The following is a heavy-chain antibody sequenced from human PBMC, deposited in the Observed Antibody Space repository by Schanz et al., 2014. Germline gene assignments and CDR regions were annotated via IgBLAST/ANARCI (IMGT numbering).Heavy chain of an antibody. CDR1: GYMYTSHF. Sequence: QVQLVQSGAEVEKPGASVTVSCKASGYMYTSHFLHWVRQAPGQGFEWIGLINPSGGSTDYAQKFQGRVTMTRDTSTSTVYMELSSLRSEDTAVYYCARDRVYSYGLPADYWGQGTLVTVSS. V-gene: IGHV1-46*01. CDR3: ARDRVYSYGLPADY. D-gene: IGHD5-18*01. CDR2: INPSGGST. J-gene: IGHJ4*02.